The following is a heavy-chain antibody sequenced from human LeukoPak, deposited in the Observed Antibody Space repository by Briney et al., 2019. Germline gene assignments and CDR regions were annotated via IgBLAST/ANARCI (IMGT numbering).Heavy chain of an antibody. CDR1: GFTFGSYG. CDR2: ISYDGSNK. V-gene: IGHV3-30*18. CDR3: AKDLGLHSSVWFGGDNYYYYGMDV. Sequence: GGSLRLSCAASGFTFGSYGMHWVRQAPGKGLEWVAVISYDGSNKYYADSVKGRFTISRDNSRNTLYVQMNSLRAEDTAVYYCAKDLGLHSSVWFGGDNYYYYGMDVWGQGTTVTVSS. J-gene: IGHJ6*02. D-gene: IGHD6-19*01.